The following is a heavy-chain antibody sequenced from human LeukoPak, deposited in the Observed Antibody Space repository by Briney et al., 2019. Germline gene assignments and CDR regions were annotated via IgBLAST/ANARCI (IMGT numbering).Heavy chain of an antibody. D-gene: IGHD2-21*02. V-gene: IGHV4-4*02. CDR2: IYHSGST. CDR3: ARDQATSAYCGGDCYSGFDY. CDR1: GGSISSSNW. Sequence: SETLSLTCAVSGGSISSSNWWSWVRQPPGKGLEWIGEIYHSGSTNYNPSFKSRVTISVDKSKNQFSLKLSSVTAADTAAYYCARDQATSAYCGGDCYSGFDYWGQGTLVTVSS. J-gene: IGHJ4*02.